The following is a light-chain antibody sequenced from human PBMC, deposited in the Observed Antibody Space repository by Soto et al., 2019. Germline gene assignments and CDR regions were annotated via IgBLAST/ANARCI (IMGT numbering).Light chain of an antibody. CDR1: QGISSW. CDR2: AAS. V-gene: IGKV1D-16*01. Sequence: DLQMTQSPSSLSASVGDRVSITCRASQGISSWVAWYQQRPGKGPKSLIFAASSLQSGVSSRFSASGSGTDFTLTINNLQPEDSATYYCQQYLTYPLSFGGGTKVEIK. CDR3: QQYLTYPLS. J-gene: IGKJ4*01.